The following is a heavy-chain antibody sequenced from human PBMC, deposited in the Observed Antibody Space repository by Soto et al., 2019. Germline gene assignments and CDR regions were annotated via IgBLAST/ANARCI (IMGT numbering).Heavy chain of an antibody. D-gene: IGHD3-16*01. CDR2: INGDGTDT. CDR3: AREVGRGSGSYYLDY. Sequence: EVQLVESGGGLVQPGGSLRLSCAASGFTFSMYWMHWVRQAPGKGLLWVSRINGDGTDTTYADSVKGRFTISRDNGKNTVYLQMIGLRAEDTAVYYCAREVGRGSGSYYLDYWGQETLVTVSS. CDR1: GFTFSMYW. V-gene: IGHV3-74*03. J-gene: IGHJ4*02.